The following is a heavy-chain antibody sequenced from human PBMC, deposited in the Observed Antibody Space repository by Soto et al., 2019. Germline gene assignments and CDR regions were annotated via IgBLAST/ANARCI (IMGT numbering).Heavy chain of an antibody. J-gene: IGHJ6*02. CDR2: IIPIFGTA. CDR3: ARASRGYSYGYGMDV. Sequence: GASVKVSCKASGGTFSSYAISWVRQAPGQGLEWMGGIIPIFGTANYAQKFQGRVTITADKSTSTAYMELSSLRSEDTAVYYCARASRGYSYGYGMDVWGQGTTVTVSS. V-gene: IGHV1-69*06. D-gene: IGHD5-18*01. CDR1: GGTFSSYA.